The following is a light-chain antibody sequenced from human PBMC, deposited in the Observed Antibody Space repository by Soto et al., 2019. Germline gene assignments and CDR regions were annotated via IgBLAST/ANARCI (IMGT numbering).Light chain of an antibody. Sequence: EIVFTQSPATLSVSPGERATLSCRASQSVSSNLAWYQQKPGQAPSLLIYGVSSRATGIPDRFSGSGSGTDFTLTISRLEPEDFAVYYCQQYGESPWTFGQGGKV. CDR3: QQYGESPWT. V-gene: IGKV3-20*01. CDR1: QSVSSN. J-gene: IGKJ1*01. CDR2: GVS.